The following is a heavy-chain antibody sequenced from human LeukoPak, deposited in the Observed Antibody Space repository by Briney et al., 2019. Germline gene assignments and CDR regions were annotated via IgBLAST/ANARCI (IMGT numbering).Heavy chain of an antibody. D-gene: IGHD3-10*01. CDR3: TTDWYYGSGSSLGMDV. CDR1: GFTFSNAW. J-gene: IGHJ6*04. V-gene: IGHV3-15*01. Sequence: PGGSLRLSCAASGFTFSNAWMSWVRQAPGKGLEWVGRIKSKTDGGTTDYAAPVKGRFTISRDDSKNTLYLQMNSLKTEDTAVYYCTTDWYYGSGSSLGMDVWGKGTTVTVSS. CDR2: IKSKTDGGTT.